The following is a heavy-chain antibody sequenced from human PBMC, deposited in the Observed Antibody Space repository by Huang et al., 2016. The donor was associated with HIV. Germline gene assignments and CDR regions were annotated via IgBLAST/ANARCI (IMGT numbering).Heavy chain of an antibody. CDR2: IIPRFGRP. Sequence: QVQLVQSGAVVKTPGSSVKVSCKASGGTFRNSAINWVRQAPGQGPGWMGGIIPRFGRPDYARKFQGRVTITADDSTSTAYMDLSSLTSDDTAVYYCARGLTVLAKFDFWGQGTLVTVSS. V-gene: IGHV1-69*13. D-gene: IGHD4-17*01. J-gene: IGHJ4*02. CDR3: ARGLTVLAKFDF. CDR1: GGTFRNSA.